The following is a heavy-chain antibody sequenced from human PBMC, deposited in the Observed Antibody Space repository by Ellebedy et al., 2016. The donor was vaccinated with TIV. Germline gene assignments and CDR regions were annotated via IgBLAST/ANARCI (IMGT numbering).Heavy chain of an antibody. CDR1: GGTFSSYA. D-gene: IGHD6-13*01. J-gene: IGHJ4*02. V-gene: IGHV1-69*13. Sequence: SVKVSXXASGGTFSSYAISWVRQAPGQGLEWMGGIIPIFGTANYAQKFQGRVTITADESTGTAYMELSSLRSEDTAVYYCARGGIYTPTLARIAATDYWGQGTLVTVPS. CDR2: IIPIFGTA. CDR3: ARGGIYTPTLARIAATDY.